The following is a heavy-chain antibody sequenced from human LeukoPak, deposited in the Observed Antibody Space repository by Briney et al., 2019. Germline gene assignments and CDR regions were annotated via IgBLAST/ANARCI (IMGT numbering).Heavy chain of an antibody. D-gene: IGHD5-12*01. Sequence: ASVKVSCKASGYTFTSYDINWVRQATGQGLEWMGWMNPNSGNTGYAQKFQGRVTMTRNTSISTAYMELSSLRSEDTAVYYCARSSGVATPVDYWGQGTLVTVSS. CDR2: MNPNSGNT. J-gene: IGHJ4*02. CDR3: ARSSGVATPVDY. CDR1: GYTFTSYD. V-gene: IGHV1-8*01.